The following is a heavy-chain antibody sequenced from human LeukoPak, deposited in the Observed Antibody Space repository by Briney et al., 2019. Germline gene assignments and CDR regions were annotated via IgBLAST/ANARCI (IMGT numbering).Heavy chain of an antibody. Sequence: GGSLRLSCAASGFTFSSYAMHWVRQAPGKGLEWVAVISYDGSNKYYADSVKGRFTISRDNSKNTLYLQMNSLRAEDTAVYYCARDYYDSSGYYGESVYWGQGTLVTVSS. D-gene: IGHD3-22*01. J-gene: IGHJ4*02. CDR3: ARDYYDSSGYYGESVY. CDR2: ISYDGSNK. V-gene: IGHV3-30-3*01. CDR1: GFTFSSYA.